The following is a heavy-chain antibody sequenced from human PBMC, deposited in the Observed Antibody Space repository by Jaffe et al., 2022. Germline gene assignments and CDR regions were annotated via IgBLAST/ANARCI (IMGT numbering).Heavy chain of an antibody. CDR1: GGSISSSSYY. D-gene: IGHD3-3*01. J-gene: IGHJ5*02. V-gene: IGHV4-39*01. CDR2: IYYSGST. CDR3: ARHDSPYDLDYNWFDP. Sequence: QLQLQESGPGLVKPSETLSLTCTVSGGSISSSSYYWGWIRQPPGKGLEWIGSIYYSGSTYYNPSLKSRVTISVDTSKNQFSLKLSSVTAADTAVYYCARHDSPYDLDYNWFDPWGQGTLVTVSS.